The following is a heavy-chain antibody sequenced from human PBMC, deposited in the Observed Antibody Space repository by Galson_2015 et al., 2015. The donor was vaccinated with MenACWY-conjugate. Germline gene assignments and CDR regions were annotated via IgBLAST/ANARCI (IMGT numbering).Heavy chain of an antibody. CDR2: IRSGGHNT. D-gene: IGHD3-22*01. CDR1: GFTFSNYG. CDR3: AKPLSSGSYFDY. Sequence: SLRLSCAASGFTFSNYGMNWVRQAPGKGLEWVSTIRSGGHNTFYADSVNGRFTISRGDSKNTLHLQMDSLRAEDTAVYYCAKPLSSGSYFDYWGQGSLVTVSS. J-gene: IGHJ4*02. V-gene: IGHV3-23*01.